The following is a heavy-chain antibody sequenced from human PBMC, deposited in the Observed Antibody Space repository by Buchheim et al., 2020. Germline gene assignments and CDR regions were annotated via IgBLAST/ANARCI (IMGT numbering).Heavy chain of an antibody. CDR1: GFTFSSYG. D-gene: IGHD1-1*01. J-gene: IGHJ4*02. CDR3: AKECLSSPTGEDYFDY. Sequence: QVQLVESGGGVVQPGRSLRLSCAASGFTFSSYGIHWVRQAPGKGQEWVAVISYDGRTKYYADSVKGRCTISRDNSKNTLYLQMNSLRAEDTAVYYCAKECLSSPTGEDYFDYWGQGTL. V-gene: IGHV3-30*18. CDR2: ISYDGRTK.